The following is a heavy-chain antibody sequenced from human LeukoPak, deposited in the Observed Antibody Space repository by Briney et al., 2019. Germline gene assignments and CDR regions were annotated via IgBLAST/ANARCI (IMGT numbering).Heavy chain of an antibody. V-gene: IGHV3-23*01. J-gene: IGHJ4*02. D-gene: IGHD6-13*01. CDR1: GFTFSSYA. CDR2: ISGSGGST. CDR3: AKDMMEPGIAAAGTYDY. Sequence: GGSLTLSCAASGFTFSSYAMSWVRQAPGKGLEWVSDISGSGGSTYYADPVRGRFTISRDNSKNTLYLQMNSLRTEDTAVYYCAKDMMEPGIAAAGTYDYWGQGTLVTVSS.